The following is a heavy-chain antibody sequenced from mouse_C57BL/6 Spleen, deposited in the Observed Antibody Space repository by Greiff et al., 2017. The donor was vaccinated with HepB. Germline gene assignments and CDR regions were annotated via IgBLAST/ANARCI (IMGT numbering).Heavy chain of an antibody. V-gene: IGHV1-55*01. CDR2: IYPGSGST. J-gene: IGHJ2*01. Sequence: VKLQQPGAELVKPGASVKMSCKASGYTFTSYWITWVKQRPGQGLEWIGDIYPGSGSTNYNEKFKSKATLTVDTSSSTTYMQLSSLTSENSAVYYCERLIAVEANYFEYWGQGTTRTVAT. CDR3: ERLIAVEANYFEY. D-gene: IGHD1-1*01. CDR1: GYTFTSYW.